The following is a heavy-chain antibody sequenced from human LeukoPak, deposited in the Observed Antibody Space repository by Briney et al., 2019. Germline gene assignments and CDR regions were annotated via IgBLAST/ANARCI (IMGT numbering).Heavy chain of an antibody. CDR3: ASEQQLVRGHDY. D-gene: IGHD6-13*01. J-gene: IGHJ4*02. V-gene: IGHV3-23*01. Sequence: GGSLRLSCAASGFTLSSYAMSWVRQAPGKGLEWVSAISGSGGSTYYADSVKGRFTISRDNAKNSLYLQMNSLRAEDTAVYYCASEQQLVRGHDYWGQGTLVTVSS. CDR1: GFTLSSYA. CDR2: ISGSGGST.